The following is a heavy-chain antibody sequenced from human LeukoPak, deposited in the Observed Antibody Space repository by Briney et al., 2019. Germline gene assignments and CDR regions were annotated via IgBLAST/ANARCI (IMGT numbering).Heavy chain of an antibody. CDR1: GYSFTSYW. J-gene: IGHJ5*02. D-gene: IGHD2-2*01. Sequence: GESLKISCKGSGYSFTSYWISWVRQMPGKGLEWMGRIGPSDSYTNYSPSFQGHVTISADKSISTAYLQWSSLKASDTAMYYCARLGERCSSTSCYGNPWGQGTLVTVSS. CDR3: ARLGERCSSTSCYGNP. CDR2: IGPSDSYT. V-gene: IGHV5-10-1*01.